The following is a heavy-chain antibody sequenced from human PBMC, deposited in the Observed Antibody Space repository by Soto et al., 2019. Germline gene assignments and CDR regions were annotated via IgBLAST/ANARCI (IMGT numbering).Heavy chain of an antibody. CDR3: ARDSTGSGSHFLDY. Sequence: RASVKVSCKASGYTFTGYYMHWVRQAPGQGLEWMGWINPNSGGTNYAQKFQGRVTMTRDTSISTAYMELSRLSSVTAADTAVYYCARDSTGSGSHFLDYWGQGTLVTVSS. CDR2: INPNSGGT. J-gene: IGHJ4*02. V-gene: IGHV1-2*02. CDR1: GYTFTGYY. D-gene: IGHD3-10*01.